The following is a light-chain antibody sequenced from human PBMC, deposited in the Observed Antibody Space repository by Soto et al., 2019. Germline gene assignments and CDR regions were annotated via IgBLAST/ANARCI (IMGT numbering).Light chain of an antibody. J-gene: IGKJ1*01. CDR2: YAS. CDR3: QQYKTYPWT. CDR1: EGISNS. V-gene: IGKV1-16*02. Sequence: DIQMTQSPPSMSASVGDRISINCRASEGISNSVAWFQQKPGKAPRSLIYYASTLHSGVPSKFSGSGSGTDFTLTISSLQPEDFATYYCQQYKTYPWTFGQGTKVEIK.